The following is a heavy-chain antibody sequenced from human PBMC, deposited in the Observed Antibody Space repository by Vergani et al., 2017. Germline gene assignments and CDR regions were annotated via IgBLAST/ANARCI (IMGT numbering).Heavy chain of an antibody. CDR3: TTGVRSNDLPHDAFDI. CDR2: IKSKTDGGTT. CDR1: GFTFSNAW. Sequence: EVQLVESGGGLVKPGGSLRLSCAASGFTFSNAWMSWVRQAPGKGLEWVGRIKSKTDGGTTDYAAPVKGRFTISRDDSKNTLYLQMNSLKTEDTAVYHCTTGVRSNDLPHDAFDIWGQGTMVTVSS. D-gene: IGHD3-10*01. V-gene: IGHV3-15*01. J-gene: IGHJ3*02.